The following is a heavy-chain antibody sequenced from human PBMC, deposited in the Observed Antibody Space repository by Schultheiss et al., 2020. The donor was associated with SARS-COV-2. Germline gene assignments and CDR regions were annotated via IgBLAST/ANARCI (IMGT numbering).Heavy chain of an antibody. Sequence: SETLSLTCTVSGGSISSSSYYWGWIRQPPGKGLEWIGYIYYSGSTNYNPSLKSRVTISVDTSKNQFSLKLSSVTAADTAVYYCARAAYGDYVGAFDIWGQGTMVTGSS. CDR3: ARAAYGDYVGAFDI. CDR1: GGSISSSSYY. CDR2: IYYSGST. D-gene: IGHD4-17*01. J-gene: IGHJ3*02. V-gene: IGHV4-61*05.